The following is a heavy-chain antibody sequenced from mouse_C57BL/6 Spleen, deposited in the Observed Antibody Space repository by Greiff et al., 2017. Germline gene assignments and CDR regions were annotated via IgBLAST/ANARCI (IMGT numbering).Heavy chain of an antibody. CDR2: ISYDGSN. Sequence: EVQLQESGPGLVKPSQSLSLTCSVTGYSITSGYYWNWIRQFPGNKLEWMGYISYDGSNNYNPSLKNRISITRDTSKNQYFLKLNSVTTEDTATYYCARCLGRFFDDWGQGTTLTVSS. CDR1: GYSITSGYY. CDR3: ARCLGRFFDD. J-gene: IGHJ2*01. V-gene: IGHV3-6*01. D-gene: IGHD4-1*01.